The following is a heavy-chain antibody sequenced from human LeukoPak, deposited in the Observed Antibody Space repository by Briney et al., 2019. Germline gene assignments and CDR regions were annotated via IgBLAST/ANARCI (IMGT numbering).Heavy chain of an antibody. CDR2: ISGSGGSL. J-gene: IGHJ4*02. D-gene: IGHD2-2*01. CDR3: AKDRVVPAPLFDY. Sequence: GGSLRLSCAASGFTFSRYAMSWVRQAQGKGVEWVSAISGSGGSLHSSDSVTARFTISRDNSTYTLYLQMHSLRAEATAVYYCAKDRVVPAPLFDYWGQGTLVTVSS. V-gene: IGHV3-23*01. CDR1: GFTFSRYA.